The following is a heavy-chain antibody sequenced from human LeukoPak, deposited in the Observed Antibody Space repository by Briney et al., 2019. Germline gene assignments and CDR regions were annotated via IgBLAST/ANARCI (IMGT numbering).Heavy chain of an antibody. CDR2: IIPILGIA. D-gene: IGHD2-2*01. CDR1: GGTFSSYA. J-gene: IGHJ4*02. CDR3: ARDRGYQLLEYNY. Sequence: ASVKVSCKASGGTFSSYAISWVRQAPGQGLEWMGRIIPILGIANYAQKFQGRVTITADKSTSTAYMELSSLRSEDTAVYYCARDRGYQLLEYNYWGQGTLVTVSS. V-gene: IGHV1-69*04.